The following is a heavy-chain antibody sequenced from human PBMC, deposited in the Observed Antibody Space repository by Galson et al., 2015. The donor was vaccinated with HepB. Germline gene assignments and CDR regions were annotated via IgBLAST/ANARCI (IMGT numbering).Heavy chain of an antibody. Sequence: SVKVSCKASGGTFSSYAISWVRQAPGQGLEWMGRIIPILGIANYAQKFQGRVTNTADKSTSTAYMELSSLRSEDTAVYYCARAGSGWYFDYWGQGTLVTVSS. V-gene: IGHV1-69*04. CDR1: GGTFSSYA. CDR3: ARAGSGWYFDY. D-gene: IGHD6-19*01. J-gene: IGHJ4*02. CDR2: IIPILGIA.